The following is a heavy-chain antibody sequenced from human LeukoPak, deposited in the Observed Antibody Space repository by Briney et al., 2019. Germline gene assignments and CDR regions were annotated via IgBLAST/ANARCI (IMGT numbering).Heavy chain of an antibody. D-gene: IGHD1-26*01. CDR3: AKARDNLRRGSYYLGY. V-gene: IGHV3-23*01. CDR2: ISPGGDTP. CDR1: GFTFSNHG. J-gene: IGHJ4*02. Sequence: PGGSLRLSCAASGFTFSNHGMNWVRQAPGKGLEWVSGISPGGDTPYYADSVKGRFTISRDNSKNTLYLQMNSLRAEDTAVYYCAKARDNLRRGSYYLGYWGQGTLVTVSS.